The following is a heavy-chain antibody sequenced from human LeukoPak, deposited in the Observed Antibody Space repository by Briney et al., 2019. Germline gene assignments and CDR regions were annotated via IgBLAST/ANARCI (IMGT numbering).Heavy chain of an antibody. CDR3: ARHSGNSFDY. D-gene: IGHD2-21*01. Sequence: GGSLRLSCAASGFTFSSYGMHWVRQAPGKGLEWVAVISYDGSNKYYADSVKGRFTIPRDNSKNTLYLQMNSLRDEDTAVYYCARHSGNSFDYWGQGTLVTVSS. CDR2: ISYDGSNK. J-gene: IGHJ4*02. V-gene: IGHV3-30*03. CDR1: GFTFSSYG.